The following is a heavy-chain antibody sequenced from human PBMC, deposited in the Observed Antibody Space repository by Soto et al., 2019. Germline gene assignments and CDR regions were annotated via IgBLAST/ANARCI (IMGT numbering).Heavy chain of an antibody. Sequence: PGGSLRLSCAASGFSFRWYGMHWVRQAPGKGLEWVAVISYDGSKTYYADSVNGRFTISRDNSKNTLSLQMNSLRTEDTATYYCAKDLEMAISEHFDSWGQGTLVTVSS. J-gene: IGHJ4*02. CDR2: ISYDGSKT. CDR3: AKDLEMAISEHFDS. CDR1: GFSFRWYG. V-gene: IGHV3-30*18.